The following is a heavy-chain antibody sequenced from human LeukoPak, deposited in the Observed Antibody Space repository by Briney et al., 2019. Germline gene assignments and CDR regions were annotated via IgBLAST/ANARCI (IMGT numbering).Heavy chain of an antibody. D-gene: IGHD2-2*01. CDR3: AKIGVVPAAIGWFDP. CDR1: GFTFSSYW. Sequence: PGGSLRLSCAASGFTFSSYWMHWVRQAPGKGLVWVSRINSDGSSTSYADSVKSRFTISRDNSKNTLYLQMNSLRAEDTAVYYCAKIGVVPAAIGWFDPWGQGTLVTVSS. CDR2: INSDGSST. V-gene: IGHV3-74*01. J-gene: IGHJ5*02.